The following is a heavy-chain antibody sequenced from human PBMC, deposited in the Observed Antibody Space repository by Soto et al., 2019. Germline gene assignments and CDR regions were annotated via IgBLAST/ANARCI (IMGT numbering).Heavy chain of an antibody. CDR1: GGTFSSYT. J-gene: IGHJ6*02. V-gene: IGHV1-69*02. CDR3: ASDGYYYYYGMDV. Sequence: QVQLVQSGAEVKKPGSSVKVSCKASGGTFSSYTISWVRQAPGQGLEWMGRIIPILGIANYAQKFQGRVTITADKSTSTAYMELSSLRSEDTAVYYCASDGYYYYYGMDVWGQGTTVTVS. CDR2: IIPILGIA.